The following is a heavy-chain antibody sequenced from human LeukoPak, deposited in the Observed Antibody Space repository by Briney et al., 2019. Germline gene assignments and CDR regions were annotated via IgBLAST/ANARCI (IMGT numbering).Heavy chain of an antibody. Sequence: ASVKVSCKASGYTFTGYYMHWVRQAPGQGLEWMGWINPNSGGTNYAQKFQGRVTMTRDTSISTAYMELSRLRSGDTAVYYCAREVVPSHYFDYWGQGTLVTVSS. CDR1: GYTFTGYY. CDR2: INPNSGGT. V-gene: IGHV1-2*02. D-gene: IGHD2-15*01. J-gene: IGHJ4*02. CDR3: AREVVPSHYFDY.